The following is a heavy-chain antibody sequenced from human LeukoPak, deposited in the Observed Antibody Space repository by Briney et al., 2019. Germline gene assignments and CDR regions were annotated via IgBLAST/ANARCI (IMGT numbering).Heavy chain of an antibody. CDR1: GDSISNYF. CDR2: IYTSGSA. J-gene: IGHJ2*01. D-gene: IGHD3-10*01. CDR3: AGDREYWYFDL. Sequence: PSETLSLTCTVSGDSISNYFWTWIRQPAGKGLEWIGRIYTSGSADYNPSLKSRVTISVDTSKNQFSLKLTSVTAADTAVYYCAGDREYWYFDLWGRGTLVTVSS. V-gene: IGHV4-4*07.